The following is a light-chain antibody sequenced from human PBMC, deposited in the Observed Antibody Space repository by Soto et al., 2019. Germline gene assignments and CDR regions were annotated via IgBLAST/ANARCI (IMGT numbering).Light chain of an antibody. CDR3: QQYSRLWS. CDR2: GAS. Sequence: IQMTQSPSSLSASVGDRVTITFRASESISTWLAWYQQKPGKAPKLLIYGASSLESGVPPRFSGDGSETDFTLTISSLQRDDFGTYYCQQYSRLWSFGQGTKVDIK. V-gene: IGKV1-5*03. CDR1: ESISTW. J-gene: IGKJ1*01.